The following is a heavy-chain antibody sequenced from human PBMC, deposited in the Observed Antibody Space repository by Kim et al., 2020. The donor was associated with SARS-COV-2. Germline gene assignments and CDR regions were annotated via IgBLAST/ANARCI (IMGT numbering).Heavy chain of an antibody. Sequence: GGSLRLSCAASGFTFSSYGMHWVRQAPGKGLEWVAVIWDDGSNKYYADSVKGRFTISRDNSKNKLYLQMNSLRAEDTAVYYCAKDLPLRNYYGSGSLDGMDVWGQGTTVTVSS. CDR1: GFTFSSYG. V-gene: IGHV3-33*06. J-gene: IGHJ6*02. CDR3: AKDLPLRNYYGSGSLDGMDV. D-gene: IGHD3-10*01. CDR2: IWDDGSNK.